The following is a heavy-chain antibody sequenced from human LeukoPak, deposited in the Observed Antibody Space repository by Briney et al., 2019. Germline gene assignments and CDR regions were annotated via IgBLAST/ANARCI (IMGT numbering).Heavy chain of an antibody. Sequence: GGSLRLSCAASGFTFSNYWMSWVRQAPGKGLEWVANIKQDGSEKYYVDSVRGRFTISRDNAKNSLYLQMNSLRAEDTAVYYCARGTEMATMGSWFDPWGQGTLVTVSS. CDR3: ARGTEMATMGSWFDP. D-gene: IGHD5-24*01. V-gene: IGHV3-7*01. CDR2: IKQDGSEK. CDR1: GFTFSNYW. J-gene: IGHJ5*02.